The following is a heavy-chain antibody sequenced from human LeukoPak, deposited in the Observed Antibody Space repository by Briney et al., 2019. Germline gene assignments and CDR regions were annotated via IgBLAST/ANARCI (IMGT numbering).Heavy chain of an antibody. CDR1: GYNFTNYW. J-gene: IGHJ4*02. V-gene: IGHV5-51*01. D-gene: IGHD6-6*01. CDR2: IYPGDSDT. Sequence: GESLKISCKGSGYNFTNYWIGWVRQMPGKGLEWMGIIYPGDSDTRYSPSFQGQVTISADKSISTAYLQWSSLKASDTAMYYCARHVGLTSYIAAFNYWGQGNLVDVSS. CDR3: ARHVGLTSYIAAFNY.